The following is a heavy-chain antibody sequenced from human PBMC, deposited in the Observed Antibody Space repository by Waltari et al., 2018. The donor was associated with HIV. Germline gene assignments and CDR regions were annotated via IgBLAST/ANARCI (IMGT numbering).Heavy chain of an antibody. Sequence: QVQLVQSGAEVKKPGASVKVSCKASGYTFTGYYMHWVRQAPGQGIEWMGWINPISGGTNYEQKFQGRVTMTRETSISTAYMELSRLRSDDTAVYYCARAYSSSSGWFDPWGQGTLVTVSS. V-gene: IGHV1-2*02. J-gene: IGHJ5*02. CDR2: INPISGGT. D-gene: IGHD6-6*01. CDR1: GYTFTGYY. CDR3: ARAYSSSSGWFDP.